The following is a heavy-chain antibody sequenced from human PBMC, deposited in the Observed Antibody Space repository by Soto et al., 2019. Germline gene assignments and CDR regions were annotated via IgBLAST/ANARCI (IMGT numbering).Heavy chain of an antibody. CDR3: ARGRGEWLRLRNFDY. CDR1: GGSFSGYY. Sequence: QVQLQQWGAGLLKPSETLSLTCAVYGGSFSGYYWSWIRQPPGKGLEWIGEINHSGSTNYNPSLKSRVTISVDTSKNQFSLKLCSVTAADTAVYYSARGRGEWLRLRNFDYWGQGTLVTVSS. V-gene: IGHV4-34*01. D-gene: IGHD5-12*01. CDR2: INHSGST. J-gene: IGHJ4*02.